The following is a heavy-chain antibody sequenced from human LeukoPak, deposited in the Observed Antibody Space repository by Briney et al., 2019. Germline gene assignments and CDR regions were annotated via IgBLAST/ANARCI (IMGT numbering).Heavy chain of an antibody. D-gene: IGHD6-13*01. CDR3: ARHTVEIAAAGGPSGDWFDP. Sequence: PGESLRISCKGSGYSFTSYWISWVRQMPGKGLEWMGRIDPSDSYTNYSPSLQGHVTISADKSISTAYLQWSSLKASDTAMYYCARHTVEIAAAGGPSGDWFDPWGQGTLVTVSS. V-gene: IGHV5-10-1*01. J-gene: IGHJ5*02. CDR1: GYSFTSYW. CDR2: IDPSDSYT.